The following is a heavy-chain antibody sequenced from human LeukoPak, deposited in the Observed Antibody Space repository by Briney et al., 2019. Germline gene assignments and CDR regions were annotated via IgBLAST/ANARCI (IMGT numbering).Heavy chain of an antibody. D-gene: IGHD1-26*01. CDR1: GFTFSSYW. Sequence: GGSLRLSCAASGFTFSSYWMHWVRQAPGKGLVCVSRISKDGSSTYYADSVKGRFNISRDNAKNTLYLQMNSLRAEDTAVYYCARDEVGVGATHDYWGQGTLVTVSS. CDR2: ISKDGSST. CDR3: ARDEVGVGATHDY. V-gene: IGHV3-74*01. J-gene: IGHJ4*02.